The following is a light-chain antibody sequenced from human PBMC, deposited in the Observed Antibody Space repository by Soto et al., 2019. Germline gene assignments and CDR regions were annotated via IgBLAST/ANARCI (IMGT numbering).Light chain of an antibody. Sequence: ENVLTQSPGTLSLSPGEGATLSCRASQSVSSNYLAWYQQKPGQAPRLLIYDTSSRATDIPDRFSGSGSGTDFTLTISRLEPEDFAVYYCQQYGNSRYTFGQGTKLEIK. V-gene: IGKV3-20*01. J-gene: IGKJ2*01. CDR2: DTS. CDR3: QQYGNSRYT. CDR1: QSVSSNY.